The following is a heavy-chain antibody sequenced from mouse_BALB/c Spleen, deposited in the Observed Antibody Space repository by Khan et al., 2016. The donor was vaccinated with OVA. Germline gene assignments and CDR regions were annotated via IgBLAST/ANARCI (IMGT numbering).Heavy chain of an antibody. CDR1: GYSFTGYF. CDR3: ARNYRSDFDY. Sequence: VQLQQSGPELVKPGASVKISCKASGYSFTGYFMNWVMQSHGKSLEWIGRINPHIGETLYNQKFKGKATLTVDESSSTVHMELRRLASEDSAVYYCARNYRSDFDYWGQGTTLTVSS. D-gene: IGHD1-1*01. J-gene: IGHJ2*01. V-gene: IGHV1-20*02. CDR2: INPHIGET.